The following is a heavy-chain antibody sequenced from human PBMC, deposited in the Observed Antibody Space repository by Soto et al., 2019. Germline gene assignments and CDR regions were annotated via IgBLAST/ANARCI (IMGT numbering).Heavy chain of an antibody. CDR3: ARLWFGEHREFDY. V-gene: IGHV4-34*01. CDR1: GFTFSSYG. J-gene: IGHJ4*02. Sequence: GSLGLSCAASGFTFSSYGMHWVRQAPGKGLEWIGEINHSGSTNYNPSLKSRVTISVDTSKNQFSLKLSSVTAADTAVYYCARLWFGEHREFDYWGQGTLVTVSS. CDR2: INHSGST. D-gene: IGHD3-10*01.